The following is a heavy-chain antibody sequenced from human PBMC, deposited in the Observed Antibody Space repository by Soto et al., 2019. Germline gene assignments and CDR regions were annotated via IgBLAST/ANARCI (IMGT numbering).Heavy chain of an antibody. CDR2: IYYSGST. J-gene: IGHJ5*02. CDR3: ARGDLAPAALFDP. D-gene: IGHD2-2*01. CDR1: GGSISSYY. Sequence: SETLSLTCTVSGGSISSYYWSWIRQPPGKGLEWIGYIYYSGSTNYNPSLKSRVTISVDTSKNQFSLKLSSVTAADTAVYYCARGDLAPAALFDPWGQGTLVTVSS. V-gene: IGHV4-59*01.